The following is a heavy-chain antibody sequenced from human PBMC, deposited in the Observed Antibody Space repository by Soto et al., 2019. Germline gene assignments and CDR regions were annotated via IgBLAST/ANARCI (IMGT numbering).Heavy chain of an antibody. CDR1: RCTFSSYT. Sequence: ASVTVSCTPSRCTFSSYTISWVRQAPGQRLEWMGWINAGNGNTKYSQKFQGRVTITRDTSASTAYMELSSLRSEDTAVYYCARGLGLYYFDYWGQGTLVTVSS. V-gene: IGHV1-3*01. CDR3: ARGLGLYYFDY. CDR2: INAGNGNT. J-gene: IGHJ4*02. D-gene: IGHD1-26*01.